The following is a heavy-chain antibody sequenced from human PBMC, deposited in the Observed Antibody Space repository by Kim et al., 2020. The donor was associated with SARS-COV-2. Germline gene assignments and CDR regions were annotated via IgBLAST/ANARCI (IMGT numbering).Heavy chain of an antibody. CDR1: GGTFSSYA. CDR3: ARGGDGYKGYFDY. V-gene: IGHV1-69*04. Sequence: SVKVSCKASGGTFSSYAISWVRQAPGQGLEWMGRIIPILGIANYAQKFQGRVTITADKSTSTAYMELSSLRSEDTAVYYCARGGDGYKGYFDYWGQGTLVTVSS. D-gene: IGHD5-12*01. J-gene: IGHJ4*02. CDR2: IIPILGIA.